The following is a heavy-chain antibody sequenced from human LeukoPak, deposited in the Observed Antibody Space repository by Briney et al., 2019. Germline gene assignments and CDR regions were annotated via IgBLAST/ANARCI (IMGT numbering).Heavy chain of an antibody. D-gene: IGHD3-10*01. CDR3: TGGSGSYYNCFDP. J-gene: IGHJ5*02. CDR1: GGSISSYY. Sequence: PSETLSLTCTVSGGSISSYYWSWIRQPPGKGLEWIGYIYYSGSTNYNPSLKSRVTISVDTSENQFSLKLSSVTAADTAVYYCTGGSGSYYNCFDPWGQGTLVTVSS. CDR2: IYYSGST. V-gene: IGHV4-59*12.